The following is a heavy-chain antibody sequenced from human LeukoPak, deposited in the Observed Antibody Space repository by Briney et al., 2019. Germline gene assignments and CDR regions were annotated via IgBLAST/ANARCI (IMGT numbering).Heavy chain of an antibody. CDR2: IKTDGSST. CDR1: GFIFSSYW. D-gene: IGHD4/OR15-4a*01. J-gene: IGHJ3*02. CDR3: AKDGSLWGYGARAAFDI. Sequence: GGSLRLSCAASGFIFSSYWMHWVRQGPGKGLVWVSRIKTDGSSTSYADSVKGRFTISRDNPKNTLYLQMNSLRAEDTAVYYCAKDGSLWGYGARAAFDIWGQGTMVTVSS. V-gene: IGHV3-74*01.